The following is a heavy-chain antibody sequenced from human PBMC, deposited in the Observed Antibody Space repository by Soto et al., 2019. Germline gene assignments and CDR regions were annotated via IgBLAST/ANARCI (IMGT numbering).Heavy chain of an antibody. CDR2: VIPIFGTA. V-gene: IGHV1-69*13. Sequence: SVKVSCKASGGTFSSYAISWVRQAPGQGLEWMGGVIPIFGTANYAQKFQGRVTITADESTSTAYMELSSLRSEDTAVYYCARPNYDILTGYYYYYGMDVWGQGTTVTVSS. CDR3: ARPNYDILTGYYYYYGMDV. D-gene: IGHD3-9*01. J-gene: IGHJ6*02. CDR1: GGTFSSYA.